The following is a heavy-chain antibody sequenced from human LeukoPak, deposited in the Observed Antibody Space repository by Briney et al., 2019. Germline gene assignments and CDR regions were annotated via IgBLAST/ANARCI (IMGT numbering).Heavy chain of an antibody. Sequence: SETLSLTCTVSGYSISSGYYWGWIRQPPGKGLEWIGSIYHSGSTYYNPSLKSRVTISVDTSKNQFSLKLSSVTAADTAVYYCARDKSSSFWFDPWGQGTLVTVSS. V-gene: IGHV4-38-2*02. CDR1: GYSISSGYY. CDR2: IYHSGST. D-gene: IGHD6-6*01. CDR3: ARDKSSSFWFDP. J-gene: IGHJ5*02.